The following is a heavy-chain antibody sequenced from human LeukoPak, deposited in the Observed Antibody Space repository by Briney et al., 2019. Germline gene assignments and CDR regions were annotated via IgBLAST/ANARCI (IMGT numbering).Heavy chain of an antibody. CDR3: AKGIAAAGTGYNY. Sequence: GRSLRLSCAASGFTFSSYGMHWVRQAPGKGLEWVAAIWYDGSNKYYADSVKGRFTISRDNSKNTLYLQMNSLRAEDTAVYYCAKGIAAAGTGYNYWGQGTLVTVSS. CDR2: IWYDGSNK. V-gene: IGHV3-33*06. CDR1: GFTFSSYG. J-gene: IGHJ4*02. D-gene: IGHD6-13*01.